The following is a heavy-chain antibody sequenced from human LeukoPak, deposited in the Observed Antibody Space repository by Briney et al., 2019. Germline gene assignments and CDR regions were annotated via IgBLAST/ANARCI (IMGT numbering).Heavy chain of an antibody. CDR3: ARGWSGSYYVI. J-gene: IGHJ3*02. CDR2: INHSGST. V-gene: IGHV4-34*01. Sequence: GSLRLSCAASGFTFSSYWMSWVRQAPGKGLEWIGEINHSGSTNYNPSLKSRVTISVDTSKNQFSLKLSSVTAADTAVYYCARGWSGSYYVIWGQGAMVTVSS. CDR1: GFTFSSYW. D-gene: IGHD1-26*01.